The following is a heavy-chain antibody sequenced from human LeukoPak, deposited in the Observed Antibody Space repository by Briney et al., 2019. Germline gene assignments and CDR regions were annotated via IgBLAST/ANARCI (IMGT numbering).Heavy chain of an antibody. D-gene: IGHD2-2*01. V-gene: IGHV4-39*07. CDR1: GGSISSSSYY. J-gene: IGHJ4*02. CDR3: ARGVPAAYYFDY. Sequence: SETLSLTCTVSGGSISSSSYYWGWIRQPPGKGLEWIGSIYYSGSTYYNPSLKSRVTISVDTSKNQFSLKLSSVTAADTAVYYCARGVPAAYYFDYWGQGTLVTVSS. CDR2: IYYSGST.